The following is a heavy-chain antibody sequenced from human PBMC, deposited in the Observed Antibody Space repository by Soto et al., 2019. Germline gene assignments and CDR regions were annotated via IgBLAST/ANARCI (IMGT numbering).Heavy chain of an antibody. CDR3: VKDLQLITVARCGS. CDR2: ISSDGNNK. CDR1: GFTFDSYG. J-gene: IGHJ4*02. D-gene: IGHD4-17*01. Sequence: QVQLVESGGGVVQPGRSLRLSCAASGFTFDSYGMHWVRQAPGKGLEWVAVISSDGNNKYYADSVKGRFSIYRDNFNNILYLQMSSLRVEDTPVYYWVKDLQLITVARCGSWGQGPLVNVSS. V-gene: IGHV3-30*18.